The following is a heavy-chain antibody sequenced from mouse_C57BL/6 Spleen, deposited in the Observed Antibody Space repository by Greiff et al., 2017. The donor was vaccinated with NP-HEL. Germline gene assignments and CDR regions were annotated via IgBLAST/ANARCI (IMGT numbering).Heavy chain of an antibody. J-gene: IGHJ3*01. D-gene: IGHD1-1*01. CDR3: ANYYGSSPAWFAY. V-gene: IGHV1-7*01. CDR1: GYTFTSYW. CDR2: INPSSGYT. Sequence: VQLQQSGAELAKPGASVKLSCKASGYTFTSYWMHWVKQRPGQGLEWIGYINPSSGYTKYNQKFKDKATLTADKSSSTAYMQRSSLTYEDSAVYYCANYYGSSPAWFAYWGQGTLVTVSA.